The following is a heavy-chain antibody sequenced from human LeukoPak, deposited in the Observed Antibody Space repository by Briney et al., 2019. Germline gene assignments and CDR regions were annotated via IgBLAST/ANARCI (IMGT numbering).Heavy chain of an antibody. CDR3: ARDKVVDPYGMDV. J-gene: IGHJ6*02. D-gene: IGHD3-22*01. Sequence: ASVKVSCKASGCTFTSYAMYWVRPAPGQRREWMGWINAGNGNTKYSQKFQGRVTITRDTSASTAYMELSSLRSEDTAVYYCARDKVVDPYGMDVWGQGTTVTVSS. CDR1: GCTFTSYA. V-gene: IGHV1-3*01. CDR2: INAGNGNT.